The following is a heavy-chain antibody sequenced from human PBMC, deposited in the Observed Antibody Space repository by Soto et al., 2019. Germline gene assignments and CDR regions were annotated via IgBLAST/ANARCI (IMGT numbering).Heavy chain of an antibody. D-gene: IGHD3-3*01. CDR3: ARGVGVVTFFDY. Sequence: SETLSLTCTVSGGSISSDIHYWGWIRQPPGKGLEWIGTIYYSGNTYYNPSLRSRVTISVDTSKNQFSLKLSSVTAADTAVYYCARGVGVVTFFDYWGQGTLVTVSS. CDR1: GGSISSDIHY. CDR2: IYYSGNT. V-gene: IGHV4-39*07. J-gene: IGHJ4*02.